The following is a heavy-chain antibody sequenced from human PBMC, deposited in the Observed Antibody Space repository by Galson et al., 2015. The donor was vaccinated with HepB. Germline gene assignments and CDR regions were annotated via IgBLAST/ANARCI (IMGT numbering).Heavy chain of an antibody. D-gene: IGHD2-15*01. CDR2: ISSSSSYI. CDR1: GFTFSSYS. J-gene: IGHJ6*03. CDR3: ARDIPLGWRYMDV. Sequence: SLRLSCAASGFTFSSYSMNWVRQAPGKGLEWVSSISSSSSYIYYADSVKGRFTISRDNAKNSLYLQMNSLRAEDTAVYYCARDIPLGWRYMDVWGKGTTVTVSS. V-gene: IGHV3-21*01.